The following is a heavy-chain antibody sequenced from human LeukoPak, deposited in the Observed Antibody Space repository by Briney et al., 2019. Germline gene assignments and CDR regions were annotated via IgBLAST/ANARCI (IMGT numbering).Heavy chain of an antibody. J-gene: IGHJ4*02. CDR1: GGSISSYY. V-gene: IGHV4-59*08. Sequence: SETLSLTCTVSGGSISSYYWSWIRQPPGKGLEWIGYIYYSGGTNCNPSLKSRVTISVDTSKNQFSLKLSSVTAADTAVYYCARHNDGSGSYYFDYWGQGTLVTVSS. CDR2: IYYSGGT. D-gene: IGHD3-10*01. CDR3: ARHNDGSGSYYFDY.